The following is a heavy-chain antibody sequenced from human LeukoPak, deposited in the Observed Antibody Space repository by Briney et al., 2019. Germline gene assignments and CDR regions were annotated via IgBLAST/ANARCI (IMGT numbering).Heavy chain of an antibody. J-gene: IGHJ3*02. V-gene: IGHV4-30-2*01. CDR1: GGSISSGGYN. Sequence: PSETLSLTCTVSGGSISSGGYNWSWIRQPPGKGLEWIGYIYHSGSTYYNPSLKSRVTISVDTSKNQFSLKLSSVTAADTAVYFCARLTLGYCSSTRCYTLPDAFAIWGQRTRVTVSS. CDR2: IYHSGST. D-gene: IGHD2-2*02. CDR3: ARLTLGYCSSTRCYTLPDAFAI.